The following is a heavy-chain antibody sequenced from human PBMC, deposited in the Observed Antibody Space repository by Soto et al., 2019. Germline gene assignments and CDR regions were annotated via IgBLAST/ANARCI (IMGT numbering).Heavy chain of an antibody. D-gene: IGHD3-10*01. CDR1: GCRFSCQY. CDR3: AVDTYYYSSTF. J-gene: IGHJ4*02. Sequence: SRRLYCSASGCRFSCQYLTWIRRATGKGLEWVSTIDARGSTTHYAGSVKGRFIVSRDNADNSLYLQMNSLRAEDTAVYYCAVDTYYYSSTFWGQGHPVTVAS. CDR2: IDARGSTT. V-gene: IGHV3-11*01.